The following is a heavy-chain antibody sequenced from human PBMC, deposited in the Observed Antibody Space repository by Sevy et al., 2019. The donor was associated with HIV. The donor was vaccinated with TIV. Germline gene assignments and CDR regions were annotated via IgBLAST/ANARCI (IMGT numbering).Heavy chain of an antibody. J-gene: IGHJ6*02. CDR3: ARVVGYVSGKYYKYYYDLDV. CDR1: GFSFNSYD. D-gene: IGHD3-10*01. CDR2: ISSVSTII. Sequence: GGSLRLSCTASGFSFNSYDMNWVRQAPGKGLEWVASISSVSTIIYYGDSVRGRFSISRDNVKKSLYLQMNSLRVEDTAVYYCARVVGYVSGKYYKYYYDLDVWGQGTAVTVSS. V-gene: IGHV3-21*01.